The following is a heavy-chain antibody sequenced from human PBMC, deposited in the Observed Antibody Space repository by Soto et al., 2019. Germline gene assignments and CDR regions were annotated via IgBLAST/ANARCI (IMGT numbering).Heavy chain of an antibody. D-gene: IGHD2-21*02. Sequence: SETLSLTCTVSGGSISSGDYYWSWIRQPPGKGLEWIGYIYYSGSTNYNPSLKSRVTVSVDTSKNQFSLKLSSVTAADTAVYYCARHPSDFWFDPWGQATLVTVSS. CDR3: ARHPSDFWFDP. J-gene: IGHJ5*02. CDR2: IYYSGST. V-gene: IGHV4-61*08. CDR1: GGSISSGDYY.